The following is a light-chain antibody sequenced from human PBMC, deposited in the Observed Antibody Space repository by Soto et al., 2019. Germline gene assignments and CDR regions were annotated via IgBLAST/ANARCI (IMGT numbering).Light chain of an antibody. Sequence: SYVLTQPPSVSVAPGQAARITCGRTNIGSKSVHWYQQRPGQAPVLGVYDDSDRPSGIPERFSVYNSGNTATLTISRVEVGDEAEYYCQVWDYSNDHVLFGGGTKLTVL. CDR2: DDS. CDR3: QVWDYSNDHVL. V-gene: IGLV3-21*02. CDR1: NIGSKS. J-gene: IGLJ2*01.